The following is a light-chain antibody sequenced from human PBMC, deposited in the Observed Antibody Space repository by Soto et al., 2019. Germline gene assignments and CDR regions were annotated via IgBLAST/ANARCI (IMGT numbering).Light chain of an antibody. V-gene: IGLV1-51*01. Sequence: QSALTQPPSVSAAPGQTVTISCSGSSSNIGHNYVCWYQHLPGTAPKLLIFDNDKRPSGIPDRFSGSKSGTSATLDITGLQDGDEADYYCGTWDSSLSVWLFGGGTKLTVL. CDR3: GTWDSSLSVWL. J-gene: IGLJ2*01. CDR1: SSNIGHNY. CDR2: DND.